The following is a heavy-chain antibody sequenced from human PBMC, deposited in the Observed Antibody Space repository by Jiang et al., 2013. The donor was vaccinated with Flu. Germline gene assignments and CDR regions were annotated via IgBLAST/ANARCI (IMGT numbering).Heavy chain of an antibody. CDR3: ARPLRGNWFDP. D-gene: IGHD3-10*01. V-gene: IGHV5-51*01. J-gene: IGHJ5*02. Sequence: FQGQVTISADKSISTAYLQWSSLKASDTAMYYCARPLRGNWFDPWGQGTLVTVSS.